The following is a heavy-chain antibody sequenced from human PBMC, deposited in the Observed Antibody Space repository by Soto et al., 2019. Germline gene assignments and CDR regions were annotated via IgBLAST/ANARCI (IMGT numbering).Heavy chain of an antibody. J-gene: IGHJ4*02. Sequence: SVPTLVNPRETLTLTCTFSGFSLSTSGVRVSWIRQAPGKALEWLARIDWDEDRFYSTSLKTRLTISKDTSKNQVVLTMTKMDPVDTATYYCARMRSDYDSSGLDYWGQGILVTVSS. CDR1: GFSLSTSGVR. CDR3: ARMRSDYDSSGLDY. D-gene: IGHD3-22*01. CDR2: IDWDEDR. V-gene: IGHV2-70*04.